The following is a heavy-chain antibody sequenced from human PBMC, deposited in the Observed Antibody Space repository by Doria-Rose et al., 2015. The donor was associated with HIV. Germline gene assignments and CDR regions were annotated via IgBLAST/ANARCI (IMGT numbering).Heavy chain of an antibody. CDR1: GFTFSSHR. CDR2: NSSTSAYI. Sequence: VQLQESGGGLVRSGGSLRLSCATSGFTFSSHRINWVRQAPGYGLEWVSSNSSTSAYIDYADSVRGRFTISRDNARNSLYLQMDSLRAEDTAIYYCATGVTLDYWGQGTLVTVSS. CDR3: ATGVTLDY. D-gene: IGHD3-10*01. J-gene: IGHJ4*02. V-gene: IGHV3-21*01.